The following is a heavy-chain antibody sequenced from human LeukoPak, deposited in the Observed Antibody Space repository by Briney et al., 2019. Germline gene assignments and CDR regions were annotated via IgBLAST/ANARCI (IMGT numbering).Heavy chain of an antibody. Sequence: GGSLRLSCAASGFTFSSYGMHWVRQAPGKGLEWVAFIRYDGSNKYYADSVKGRFTISRDNSKNTLYLQMNSLRAEDTAVYYCAKEQTGTDIVVVPAAIEWGQGTLVTVSS. D-gene: IGHD2-2*01. CDR1: GFTFSSYG. J-gene: IGHJ4*02. CDR3: AKEQTGTDIVVVPAAIE. V-gene: IGHV3-30*02. CDR2: IRYDGSNK.